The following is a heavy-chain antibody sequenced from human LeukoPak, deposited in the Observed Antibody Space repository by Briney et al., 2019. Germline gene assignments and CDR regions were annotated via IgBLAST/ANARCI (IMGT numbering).Heavy chain of an antibody. Sequence: PSETLSLTCAVYGGSSSGYYWSWIRHPPGKGLEWIGEINHSGSTNYNPSLKSRVTISVDTSKNQFSLKLSSVTAADTAVYYCARAARYYYGSGKTGVDYWGQGTLVTVSS. D-gene: IGHD3-10*01. CDR2: INHSGST. V-gene: IGHV4-34*01. J-gene: IGHJ4*02. CDR1: GGSSSGYY. CDR3: ARAARYYYGSGKTGVDY.